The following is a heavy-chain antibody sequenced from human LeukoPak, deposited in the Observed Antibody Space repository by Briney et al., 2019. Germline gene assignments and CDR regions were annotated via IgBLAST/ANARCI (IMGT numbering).Heavy chain of an antibody. CDR2: ISDIGSI. D-gene: IGHD2/OR15-2a*01. CDR1: GFTFSSYA. Sequence: GSLRLSCEASGFTFSSYAMNWIRQPPGKGLEWIAYISDIGSINYNPSLKSRVTISLDTSKNQFSLKLSSVTAADTAVYYCAGHHPRNTVDFWGQGTLVTVSS. CDR3: AGHHPRNTVDF. V-gene: IGHV4-59*08. J-gene: IGHJ4*02.